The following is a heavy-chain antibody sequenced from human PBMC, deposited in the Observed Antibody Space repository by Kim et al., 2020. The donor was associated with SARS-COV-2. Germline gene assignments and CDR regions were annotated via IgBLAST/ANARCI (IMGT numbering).Heavy chain of an antibody. CDR3: ARGVLTMVRGVIPNYYYCGMDV. D-gene: IGHD3-10*01. CDR1: GGSVSSGSYY. V-gene: IGHV4-61*01. Sequence: SETLSLTCTVSGGSVSSGSYYWSWIRQPPGKGLEWIGYIYYSGSTNCNPSLKSRVTISVDTSKNQFSLKLSSVTAADTAVYYCARGVLTMVRGVIPNYYYCGMDVWGQGTTVTVSS. CDR2: IYYSGST. J-gene: IGHJ6*02.